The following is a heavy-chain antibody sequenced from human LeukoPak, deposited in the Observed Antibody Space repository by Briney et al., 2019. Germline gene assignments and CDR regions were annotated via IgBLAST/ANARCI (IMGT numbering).Heavy chain of an antibody. Sequence: TVGSLRLSCAASGFTFSSYAMSWVRQAPGKGLEWVSAISGSGGSTYYADSVKGRFTISRDNSKNTLYLQMNSLRAEDTAVYYCAKGFGRLYYFDYWGQGTLVTVSS. D-gene: IGHD3-10*01. CDR3: AKGFGRLYYFDY. J-gene: IGHJ4*02. CDR2: ISGSGGST. V-gene: IGHV3-23*01. CDR1: GFTFSSYA.